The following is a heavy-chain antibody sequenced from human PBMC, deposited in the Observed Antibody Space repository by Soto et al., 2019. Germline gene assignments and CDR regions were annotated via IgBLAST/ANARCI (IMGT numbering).Heavy chain of an antibody. J-gene: IGHJ5*02. CDR2: ISSSSDYI. Sequence: EVQLVESGGGLVKPGGSLRLSCAASGFIFSNYSMNWVRQAPGKGLEWVSSISSSSDYIYYADSVKGRFTISRDNAKNSRYMQMNRMRAEDTAVYYCATTAAPPYYYDAGYNWCAPWGQGTLVTVSS. D-gene: IGHD3-22*01. CDR1: GFIFSNYS. V-gene: IGHV3-21*01. CDR3: ATTAAPPYYYDAGYNWCAP.